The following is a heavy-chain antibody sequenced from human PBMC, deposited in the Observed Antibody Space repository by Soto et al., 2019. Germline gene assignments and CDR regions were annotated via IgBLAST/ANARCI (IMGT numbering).Heavy chain of an antibody. V-gene: IGHV3-23*01. CDR1: GFTFSSYA. J-gene: IGHJ1*01. CDR2: ISGSGGST. D-gene: IGHD2-21*02. CDR3: AKDYSLCGGDCYSEGFQH. Sequence: SRRLSCAASGFTFSSYAMSWVRQAPGKGLEWVSAISGSGGSTYYADSVKGRFTISRDNSKNTLYLQMNSLRAEDTAIYYCAKDYSLCGGDCYSEGFQHWGQGTLVTVSS.